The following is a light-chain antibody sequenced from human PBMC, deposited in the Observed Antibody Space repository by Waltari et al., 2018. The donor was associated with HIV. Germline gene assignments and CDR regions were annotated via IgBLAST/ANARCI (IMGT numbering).Light chain of an antibody. CDR2: WAS. CDR1: QRLVYTSNSRTY. Sequence: DIVMTQSPDSLAVSLGERVTIYCRSSQRLVYTSNSRTYLAWYQLKPGQPPKLLISWASTRESGVPDRFSGSGSGTAFALSISSLQAEDVAVYYCQQYYTPPITFGQGTRLEIK. V-gene: IGKV4-1*01. CDR3: QQYYTPPIT. J-gene: IGKJ5*01.